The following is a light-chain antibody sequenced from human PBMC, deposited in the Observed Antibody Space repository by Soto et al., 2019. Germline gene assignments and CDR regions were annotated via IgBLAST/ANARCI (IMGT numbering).Light chain of an antibody. V-gene: IGKV3-11*01. Sequence: ETVLTQSPGTLSLSPWEIATLSCRASQSVSSSYLAWYQQKPGQAPRLLIYDISTRAAAIPARFSGSGSGTDFILTVSSLEPEDFALYYCQQRSNRITFGQGTRLEIK. CDR3: QQRSNRIT. CDR1: QSVSSSY. CDR2: DIS. J-gene: IGKJ5*01.